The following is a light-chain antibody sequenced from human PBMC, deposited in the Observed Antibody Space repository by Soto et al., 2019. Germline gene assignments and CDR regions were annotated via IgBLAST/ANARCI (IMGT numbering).Light chain of an antibody. CDR3: SSYAGSNGVV. CDR2: EVT. J-gene: IGLJ2*01. V-gene: IGLV2-8*01. Sequence: QSALTQPPSASGSPGQSVTISCTGTNSDVGGYNYVSWYQQHPGKAPKLMIYEVTERPSGVPDRFSGSKSGNTASLTVSGLQGEDEAEYYCSSYAGSNGVVFGGGTKLTVL. CDR1: NSDVGGYNY.